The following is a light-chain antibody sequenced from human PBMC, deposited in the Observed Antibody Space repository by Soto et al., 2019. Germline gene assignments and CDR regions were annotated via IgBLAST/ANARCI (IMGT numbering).Light chain of an antibody. V-gene: IGKV1-5*01. CDR3: QQYNSDSLT. CDR1: QTISNW. Sequence: DIQMNQSPYTLSASVGDRVTITCRASQTISNWLAWYQQKPGKAPNLLIYDAYSLESGVPSRFSGSGSRTEFTLTISSLQPGDFATYYCQQYNSDSLTFGGGNKWEIK. CDR2: DAY. J-gene: IGKJ4*01.